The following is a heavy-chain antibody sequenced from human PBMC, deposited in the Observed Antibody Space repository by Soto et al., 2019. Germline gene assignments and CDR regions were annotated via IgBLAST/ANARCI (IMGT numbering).Heavy chain of an antibody. CDR3: ARHYYYDSSGHDAFDI. CDR2: IDPSDSYT. D-gene: IGHD3-22*01. Sequence: GESLKISCKGSGYSFTSYWISWVRQMPGKGLEWMGRIDPSDSYTNYSPSFQGHVTISADKSISTAYLQWSSLKASDTAMYYCARHYYYDSSGHDAFDIWGQGTMVTVSS. CDR1: GYSFTSYW. J-gene: IGHJ3*02. V-gene: IGHV5-10-1*01.